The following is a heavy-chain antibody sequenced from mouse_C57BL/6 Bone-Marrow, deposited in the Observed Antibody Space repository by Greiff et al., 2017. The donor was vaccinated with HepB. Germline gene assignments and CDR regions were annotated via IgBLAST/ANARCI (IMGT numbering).Heavy chain of an antibody. CDR2: IYPGSGST. J-gene: IGHJ2*01. Sequence: QVQLQQPGAELVKPGASVKMSCKASGYTFTSYWITWVKQRPGQGLEWIGDIYPGSGSTNYNEKFKSKATLTVDTSSSTAYMPLSSLTSEDSAVYYCARSGTTVEGDYFDYWGQGTTLTVSS. CDR3: ARSGTTVEGDYFDY. CDR1: GYTFTSYW. D-gene: IGHD1-1*01. V-gene: IGHV1-55*01.